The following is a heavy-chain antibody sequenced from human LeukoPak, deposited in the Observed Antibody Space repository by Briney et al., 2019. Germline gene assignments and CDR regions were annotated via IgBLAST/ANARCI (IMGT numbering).Heavy chain of an antibody. CDR1: GFTFTSVW. CDR3: VRDGTSTTPFDY. J-gene: IGHJ4*02. V-gene: IGHV3-74*01. CDR2: ISTDGAIT. D-gene: IGHD1-7*01. Sequence: GGSLRLSCAASGFTFTSVWMHWFRQAPGRGLVWISRISTDGAITGYADSVKGRFTISRDNAKNTLYLQMNSLRAEDTAVYYCVRDGTSTTPFDYWGQGTLVTVSS.